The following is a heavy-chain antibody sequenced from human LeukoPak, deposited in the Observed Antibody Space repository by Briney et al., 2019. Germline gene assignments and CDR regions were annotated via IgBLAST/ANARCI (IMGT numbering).Heavy chain of an antibody. J-gene: IGHJ5*02. V-gene: IGHV3-30*12. D-gene: IGHD6-13*01. CDR2: ISYDGSNK. CDR3: ARIAAAGTGWFDP. CDR1: GFTFSSYG. Sequence: GGSLRLSCAASGFTFSSYGMRWVRQAPGKGLEWVAVISYDGSNKYYADSVKGRFTISRDNAKNSLYLQMNSLRAEDTAVYYCARIAAAGTGWFDPWGQGTLVTVSS.